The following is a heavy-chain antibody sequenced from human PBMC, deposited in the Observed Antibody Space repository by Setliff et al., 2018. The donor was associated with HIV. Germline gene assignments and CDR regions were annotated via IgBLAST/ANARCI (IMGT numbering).Heavy chain of an antibody. CDR2: INAGNGNT. J-gene: IGHJ4*02. V-gene: IGHV1-3*01. Sequence: ASVKVSCKASGYTFTNYAIHWVRQAPGQRLEWMGWINAGNGNTKYSEKFQGRVTITRDTSASTTYMELSSLRSEDTAMYHCARRGRFTGGYSYGSDYFEYWGQGTLVTVSS. CDR3: ARRGRFTGGYSYGSDYFEY. D-gene: IGHD5-18*01. CDR1: GYTFTNYA.